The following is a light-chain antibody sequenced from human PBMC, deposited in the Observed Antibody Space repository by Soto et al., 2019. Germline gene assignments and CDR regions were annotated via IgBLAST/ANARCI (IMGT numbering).Light chain of an antibody. V-gene: IGKV3-15*01. CDR1: QSVSSD. Sequence: EIVMTQSPATLSVSPGERATLSCRASQSVSSDLAWYQQKPGQAPRLLIYDASTRATGIPVRFSGSGSGTEFTLTISSLQSEDFALFYCQQYNKWPPLTFGGGTKVEI. J-gene: IGKJ4*01. CDR2: DAS. CDR3: QQYNKWPPLT.